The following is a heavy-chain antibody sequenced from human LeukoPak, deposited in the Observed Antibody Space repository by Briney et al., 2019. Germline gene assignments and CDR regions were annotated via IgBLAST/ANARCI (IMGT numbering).Heavy chain of an antibody. CDR3: ARDYAGSPDY. CDR1: GFTFSTYW. V-gene: IGHV3-74*03. J-gene: IGHJ4*02. Sequence: SGGSLRLSCTASGFTFSTYWINWVRQSPGKGLVWVALINGDGSTTTHADSVKGRFTISRGNAKNTAYLQMNSLRDEDTAVYFCARDYAGSPDYWGRGTLVTVSA. CDR2: INGDGSTT. D-gene: IGHD3-10*01.